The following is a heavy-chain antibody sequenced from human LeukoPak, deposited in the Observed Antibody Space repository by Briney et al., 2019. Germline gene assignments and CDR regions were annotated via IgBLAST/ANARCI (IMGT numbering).Heavy chain of an antibody. J-gene: IGHJ4*02. D-gene: IGHD6-19*01. Sequence: ASVKVSCKTSGYPFTSYGISWVRQAPGQGLEWMGWISAYNGNTNYAQIVQGRVTMTTDTSTRTAYMELRRLRSDDTAIYYCARPLAVASFYYYFYYWGQGTLVTVSS. V-gene: IGHV1-18*01. CDR3: ARPLAVASFYYYFYY. CDR2: ISAYNGNT. CDR1: GYPFTSYG.